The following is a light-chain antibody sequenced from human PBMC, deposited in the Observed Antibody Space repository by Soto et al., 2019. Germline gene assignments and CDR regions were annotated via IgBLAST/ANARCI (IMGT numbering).Light chain of an antibody. CDR3: QKYDSAPCT. CDR2: RAS. Sequence: DIQMTQSPSSLSASVGDRVTIICRASQDISDYLAWYQQKPGKVPKFLIYRASTLQSGVPSRFSGSGYGTDFTLTLSSVQPEDVATYYCQKYDSAPCTFGQGTKLEI. J-gene: IGKJ2*02. V-gene: IGKV1-27*01. CDR1: QDISDY.